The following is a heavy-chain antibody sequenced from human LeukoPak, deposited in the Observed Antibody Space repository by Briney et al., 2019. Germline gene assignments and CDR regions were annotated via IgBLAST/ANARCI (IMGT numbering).Heavy chain of an antibody. Sequence: SETLSLTCAVSGGSISSGGYSWSWIRQPPGKGLEWIGYIYHSGSTYYNPSLKSRVTISVDRSKNQFSLKLSSVTAADTAVYYCARERGGAGSYFGYYYYYGMDVWGQGTTVTVSS. CDR2: IYHSGST. J-gene: IGHJ6*02. D-gene: IGHD3-10*01. V-gene: IGHV4-30-2*01. CDR1: GGSISSGGYS. CDR3: ARERGGAGSYFGYYYYYGMDV.